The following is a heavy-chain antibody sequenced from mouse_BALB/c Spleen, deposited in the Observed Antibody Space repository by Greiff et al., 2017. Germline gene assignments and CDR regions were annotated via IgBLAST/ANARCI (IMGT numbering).Heavy chain of an antibody. J-gene: IGHJ4*01. CDR1: GFSLTSYG. D-gene: IGHD2-14*01. V-gene: IGHV2-2*02. CDR3: ARKGYYRYDDAMDY. CDR2: IWSGGST. Sequence: QVHVKQSGPGLVQPSQSLSITCTVSGFSLTSYGVHWVRQSPGKGLEWLGVIWSGGSTDYNAAFISRLSISKDNSKSQVFFKMNSLQANDTAIYYCARKGYYRYDDAMDYWGQGTSVTVSS.